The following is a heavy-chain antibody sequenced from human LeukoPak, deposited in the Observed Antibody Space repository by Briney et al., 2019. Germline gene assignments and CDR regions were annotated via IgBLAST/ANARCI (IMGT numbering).Heavy chain of an antibody. CDR2: INHSGST. Sequence: SETLSLTCAVYGGSFSGYYWSWIRQPPGKGLEWIGEINHSGSTNYNPSLESRVTISVDTSKNQFSLKLSSVTAADTAVYYCASGDYGDYRIDYWGQGTLVTVSS. D-gene: IGHD4-17*01. CDR1: GGSFSGYY. J-gene: IGHJ4*02. V-gene: IGHV4-34*01. CDR3: ASGDYGDYRIDY.